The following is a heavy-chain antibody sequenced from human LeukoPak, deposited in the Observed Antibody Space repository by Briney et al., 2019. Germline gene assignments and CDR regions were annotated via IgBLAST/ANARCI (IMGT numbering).Heavy chain of an antibody. Sequence: GGSLRLSCAASGFTFSRYTMNWVRQAPGKELEWISNIRSESSSTTYADSVKGRFTISGDNAKNSLYLQINSLRAEDTAVDYCVRDLNWAFDYWGQGTLVTVSS. CDR2: IRSESSST. J-gene: IGHJ4*02. V-gene: IGHV3-48*01. CDR3: VRDLNWAFDY. CDR1: GFTFSRYT. D-gene: IGHD3-16*01.